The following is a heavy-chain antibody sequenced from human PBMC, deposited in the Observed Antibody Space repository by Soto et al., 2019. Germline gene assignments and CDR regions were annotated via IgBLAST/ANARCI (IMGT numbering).Heavy chain of an antibody. CDR2: INLSDGGT. D-gene: IGHD1-20*01. V-gene: IGHV1-46*01. CDR1: GYTFTNYH. J-gene: IGHJ2*01. Sequence: QVQLVQSGAEVKKPGASVKVSCKASGYTFTNYHMHWVRQAPGVGLEWMGTINLSDGGTGYTERFQGRVTMTRDTSTSTGYMELSSLRSEDTAVYYCANELTGTAYFDLWGRGTLVTVSS. CDR3: ANELTGTAYFDL.